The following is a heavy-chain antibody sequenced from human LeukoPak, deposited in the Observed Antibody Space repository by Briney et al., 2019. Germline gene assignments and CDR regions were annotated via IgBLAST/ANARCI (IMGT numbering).Heavy chain of an antibody. CDR2: IYYSGST. CDR3: ARDHRLYCGGDCYPAYYYYYMDV. D-gene: IGHD2-21*02. Sequence: SETRSLTCAVSAGSISSGGYYWCWIRQHPGKGLEWTGYIYYSGSTYYNPSLKSRVTISVDTSKNQFSLKLSSVTAADTAVHYCARDHRLYCGGDCYPAYYYYYMDVWGKGTTVTVSS. V-gene: IGHV4-31*11. J-gene: IGHJ6*03. CDR1: AGSISSGGYY.